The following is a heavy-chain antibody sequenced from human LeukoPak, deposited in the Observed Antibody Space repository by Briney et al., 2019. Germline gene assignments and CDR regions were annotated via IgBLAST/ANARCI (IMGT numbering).Heavy chain of an antibody. CDR2: IYYSVST. CDR1: GGSISSSSHY. J-gene: IGHJ4*02. V-gene: IGHV4-39*01. CDR3: ARQGGYSYGYVPPFFDY. D-gene: IGHD5-18*01. Sequence: SQTLSLTCSVSGGSISSSSHYGGWIRKPPGKGVEWIGSIYYSVSTYYTPSLKSRVTISVDTSKNQFSLKLSSVTAADTAVYYCARQGGYSYGYVPPFFDYWGQGTLVTVSS.